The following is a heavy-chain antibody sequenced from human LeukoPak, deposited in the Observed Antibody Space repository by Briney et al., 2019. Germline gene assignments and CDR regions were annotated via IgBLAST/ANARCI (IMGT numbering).Heavy chain of an antibody. V-gene: IGHV4-34*01. Sequence: SETLSLTCAVYGGSFSGYYWSWIRQPPGKGLEWIGEINHSGGTNYNPSLKSRVTISVDTSKNQFSLKLSSVTAADTAVYYCARLGRLLWFGESAFDIWGQGTMVTVSS. CDR1: GGSFSGYY. J-gene: IGHJ3*02. CDR3: ARLGRLLWFGESAFDI. D-gene: IGHD3-10*01. CDR2: INHSGGT.